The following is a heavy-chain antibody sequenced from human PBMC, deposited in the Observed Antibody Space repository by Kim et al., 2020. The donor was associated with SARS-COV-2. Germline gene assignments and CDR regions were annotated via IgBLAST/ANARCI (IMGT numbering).Heavy chain of an antibody. CDR3: TRAPGHLEYYFFLDV. CDR2: INACNGNT. V-gene: IGHV1-3*01. J-gene: IGHJ6*03. CDR1: GYTFITYA. Sequence: ASVKVSCKASGYTFITYAINWVRQAPGQRLEWMGWINACNGNTQYSQKFQGRVTITRDTSASTAYMELSSLRSEDTAVYFCTRAPGHLEYYFFLDVWGEGSTVTVS.